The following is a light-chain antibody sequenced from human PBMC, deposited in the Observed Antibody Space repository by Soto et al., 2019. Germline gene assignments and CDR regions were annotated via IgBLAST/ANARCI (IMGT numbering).Light chain of an antibody. CDR1: ISDVGGYNS. J-gene: IGLJ1*01. Sequence: QSALTQPRSLSGSPGQSVTISCTGTISDVGGYNSVSWHQQHPGKAPKLMIYDVSGRPSGVPDRFSGSRSGNTASLTISGLQAEDEADYYCCSYAGSYTFSYVFGTGTKVTVL. CDR2: DVS. CDR3: CSYAGSYTFSYV. V-gene: IGLV2-11*01.